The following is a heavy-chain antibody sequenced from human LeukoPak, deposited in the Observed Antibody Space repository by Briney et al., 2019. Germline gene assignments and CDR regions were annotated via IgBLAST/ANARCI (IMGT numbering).Heavy chain of an antibody. D-gene: IGHD3-9*01. CDR2: INQDGSEN. CDR1: GLTFGDYW. CDR3: AAYWRYFDWLLSDI. V-gene: IGHV3-7*05. J-gene: IGHJ3*02. Sequence: GGSLRLSCEASGLTFGDYWMTWVRQAPGKGLECVANINQDGSENQYVDSVKGRFTISRDNAKNSLALQMNSLRAEDTAVYYCAAYWRYFDWLLSDIWGLGTMVIVSS.